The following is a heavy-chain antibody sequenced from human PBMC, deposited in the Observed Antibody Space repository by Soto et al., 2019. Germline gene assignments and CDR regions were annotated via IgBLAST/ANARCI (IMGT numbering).Heavy chain of an antibody. CDR1: GFTFSSYA. CDR3: ARGSAISLYGMDV. CDR2: ISYDGSNK. V-gene: IGHV3-30-3*01. J-gene: IGHJ6*02. Sequence: GGSLRLSCAASGFTFSSYAMHWVRQAPGKGLEWVAVISYDGSNKYYADSVRGRFTISRDNSKNTLYLQMNSLRAEDTAVYYCARGSAISLYGMDVWGQGTTVTVSS.